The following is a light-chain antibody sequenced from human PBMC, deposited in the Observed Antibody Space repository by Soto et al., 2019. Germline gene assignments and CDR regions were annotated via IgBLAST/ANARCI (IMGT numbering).Light chain of an antibody. CDR3: QQSYRTPT. CDR1: QTVSRY. J-gene: IGKJ5*01. CDR2: GAS. V-gene: IGKV1-39*01. Sequence: DIQLTQSPSSLSASVGDTVTITCRASQTVSRYLNWYQQKSGTAPKLLIYGASTLQSGVPSRFSGSGSGTDYTLTISSLQPEDFATYYCQQSYRTPTFGQVTRLEIK.